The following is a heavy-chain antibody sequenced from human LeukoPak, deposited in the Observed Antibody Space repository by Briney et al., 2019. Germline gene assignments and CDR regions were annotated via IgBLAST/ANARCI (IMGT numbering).Heavy chain of an antibody. CDR3: ARVEVVTGLEEYFDL. D-gene: IGHD2-15*01. CDR2: ISSSSSYI. V-gene: IGHV3-21*01. Sequence: PGGSLRLSCAASGFTFSSYSMNWVRQAPGKGLEWDSSISSSSSYIYYADSVKGRFTISRDNAKNSLYLQMNSLRAEDTAVYYCARVEVVTGLEEYFDLWGRGTLVTVSS. J-gene: IGHJ2*01. CDR1: GFTFSSYS.